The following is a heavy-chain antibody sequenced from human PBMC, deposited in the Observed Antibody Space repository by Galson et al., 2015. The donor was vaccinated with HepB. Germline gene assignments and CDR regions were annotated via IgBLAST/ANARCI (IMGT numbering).Heavy chain of an antibody. CDR2: IIPILGIA. CDR3: ASDLGEPGAFDI. CDR1: GGTFSSYA. J-gene: IGHJ3*02. D-gene: IGHD4-17*01. Sequence: SVKVSCKASGGTFSSYAISWVRQAPGQGLEWMGRIIPILGIANYTQKFQGRVTITADKSTSTAYMELSSLRSEDTAVYYCASDLGEPGAFDIWGQGTMVTVSS. V-gene: IGHV1-69*04.